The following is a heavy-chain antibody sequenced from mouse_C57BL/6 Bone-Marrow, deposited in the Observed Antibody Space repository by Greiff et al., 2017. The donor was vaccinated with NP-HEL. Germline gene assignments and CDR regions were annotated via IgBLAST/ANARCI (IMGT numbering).Heavy chain of an antibody. J-gene: IGHJ4*01. CDR1: GFSLTSYG. Sequence: VQLQQSGPGLVQPSQSLSITCTVSGFSLTSYGVHWVRQSPGKGLEWLGVIWRGGSTDYNAAFMSRLSITKDNSKSQVFFKMNSLQADDTAIYYCAKTGGWLLRYYAMDYWGQGTSVTVSS. D-gene: IGHD2-3*01. CDR2: IWRGGST. CDR3: AKTGGWLLRYYAMDY. V-gene: IGHV2-5*01.